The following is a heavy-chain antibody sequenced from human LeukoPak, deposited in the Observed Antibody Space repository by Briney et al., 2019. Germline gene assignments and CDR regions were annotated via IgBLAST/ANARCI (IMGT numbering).Heavy chain of an antibody. D-gene: IGHD2-21*02. CDR1: GGSISSSSYS. Sequence: SETLSLTCTVSGGSISSSSYSWGWIRQPPGKGLEWIGSIYYSGSTYYNPPLKSRVTISVDTSKNQFSLKLSSVTAADTAVYYCARPGDCGGDCYGRYFDLWGRGTLVTVSS. CDR2: IYYSGST. J-gene: IGHJ2*01. CDR3: ARPGDCGGDCYGRYFDL. V-gene: IGHV4-39*01.